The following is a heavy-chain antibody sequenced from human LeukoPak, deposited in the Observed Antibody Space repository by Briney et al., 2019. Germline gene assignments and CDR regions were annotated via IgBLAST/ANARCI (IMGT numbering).Heavy chain of an antibody. CDR1: GFTFSSYS. CDR2: ISSSSSYI. CDR3: AREAAVAGTIDY. V-gene: IGHV3-21*01. J-gene: IGHJ4*02. Sequence: GGSLRLSCAASGFTFSSYSMNWVRQAPGKGLEWVSSISSSSSYIYYADSVKGRFTISRDNAKSSLYLQMNSLRAEDTAVYYCAREAAVAGTIDYWGQGTLVTVSS. D-gene: IGHD6-19*01.